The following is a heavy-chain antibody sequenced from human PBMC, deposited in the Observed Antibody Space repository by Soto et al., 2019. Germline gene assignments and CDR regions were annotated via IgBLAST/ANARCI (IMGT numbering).Heavy chain of an antibody. CDR2: INTHNGNT. V-gene: IGHV1-18*01. D-gene: IGHD3-10*01. Sequence: ASVKVSCKSSGYTFTTYGISWVRQAPGQGLEWLGWINTHNGNTNYAQDLQGRVIMTADTSTNTAYMELRSLRSDDTAIYYCTREGSAPYYYYGMDAWGQGTTVTVSS. J-gene: IGHJ6*02. CDR3: TREGSAPYYYYGMDA. CDR1: GYTFTTYG.